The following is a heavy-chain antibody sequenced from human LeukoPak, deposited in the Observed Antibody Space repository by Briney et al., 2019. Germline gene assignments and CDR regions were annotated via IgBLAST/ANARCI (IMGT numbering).Heavy chain of an antibody. CDR2: FDPEDGET. D-gene: IGHD3-16*02. J-gene: IGHJ4*02. CDR3: ARDDYDYVWGSYRYDHFDY. V-gene: IGHV1-24*01. CDR1: GYTLTELS. Sequence: ASVKVSCKVSGYTLTELSMHWVRQAPGKGLEWMGGFDPEDGETIYAQKFQGRVTITADESTSTAYMELSSLRSEDTAVYYCARDDYDYVWGSYRYDHFDYWGQGTLVTVSS.